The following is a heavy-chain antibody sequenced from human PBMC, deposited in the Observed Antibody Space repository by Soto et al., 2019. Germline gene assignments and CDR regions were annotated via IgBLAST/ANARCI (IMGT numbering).Heavy chain of an antibody. D-gene: IGHD6-19*01. CDR3: ARDPAPSGWYDY. CDR2: INPSDGSST. J-gene: IGHJ4*02. Sequence: LSCASTGSTVPSSYMYWVREAPGQGLEWMGIINPSDGSSTMYADSVKGRFTISRDNAKNTLYLQMNSLGAEDTAVYYCARDPAPSGWYDYWGQGTLVTGSA. V-gene: IGHV3-74*03. CDR1: GSTVPSSY.